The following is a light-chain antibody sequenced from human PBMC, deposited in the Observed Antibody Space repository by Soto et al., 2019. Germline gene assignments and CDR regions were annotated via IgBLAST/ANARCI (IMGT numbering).Light chain of an antibody. CDR3: QHRSNWPIT. CDR1: QSVSSY. J-gene: IGKJ5*01. V-gene: IGKV3-11*01. Sequence: EIVLTQSPATLSLSPGERATLSCRASQSVSSYLAWYQQKPGQAPRLLIYDAFNRAAGIPARFSGSGSGTDCTLTISSLEPEDFAVYYCQHRSNWPITFGQGTRLEIK. CDR2: DAF.